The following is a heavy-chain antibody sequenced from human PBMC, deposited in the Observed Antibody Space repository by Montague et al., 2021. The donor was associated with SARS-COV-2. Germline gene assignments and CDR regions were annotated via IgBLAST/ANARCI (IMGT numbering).Heavy chain of an antibody. V-gene: IGHV4-39*01. CDR3: VTTYNGNWYYFDY. Sequence: SETLSLTCSVSGGSFSSGDSYWGWLRQAPGKGLEWIGDLHYARSAYYXPSLRSLVSISADTSKNQFSLKLNAVTAADTAVYYCVTTYNGNWYYFDYWGQGTLVTVSA. J-gene: IGHJ4*02. CDR1: GGSFSSGDSY. D-gene: IGHD6-13*01. CDR2: LHYARSA.